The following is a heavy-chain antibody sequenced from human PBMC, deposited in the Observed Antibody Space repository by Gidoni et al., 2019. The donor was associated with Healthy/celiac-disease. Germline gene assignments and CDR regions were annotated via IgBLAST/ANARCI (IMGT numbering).Heavy chain of an antibody. CDR1: GFTFSSYS. CDR2: IWYDGSNK. V-gene: IGHV3-33*01. CDR3: ARDGYCSGGSCTPDYYYYYMDV. D-gene: IGHD2-15*01. J-gene: IGHJ6*03. Sequence: QVQLVESGGGVVQPGRSLRLSCAASGFTFSSYSMHWVRQAPGKGLEWVAVIWYDGSNKYYADSVKGRFTISRDNSKNTLYLQMNSLRAEDTAVYYCARDGYCSGGSCTPDYYYYYMDVWGKGTTVTVSS.